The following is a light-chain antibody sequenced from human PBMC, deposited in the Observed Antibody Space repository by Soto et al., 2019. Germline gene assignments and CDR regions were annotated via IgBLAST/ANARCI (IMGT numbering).Light chain of an antibody. CDR2: DVS. V-gene: IGLV2-14*01. Sequence: QSALTQPASVTGSPGQSITISCTGTSSDVGGYNYVSWYQQHPGKAPKLMIYDVSRRPSGVSHRFSGSKSGNTASLTISGLQAEDEADYYCSSYTTTSTLLVFGGGTKVTVL. CDR3: SSYTTTSTLLV. J-gene: IGLJ3*02. CDR1: SSDVGGYNY.